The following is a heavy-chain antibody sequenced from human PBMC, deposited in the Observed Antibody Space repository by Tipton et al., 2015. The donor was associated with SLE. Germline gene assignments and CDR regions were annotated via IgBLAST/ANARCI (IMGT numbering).Heavy chain of an antibody. J-gene: IGHJ6*02. CDR2: INHSGST. V-gene: IGHV4-34*01. CDR1: GGSFSGYY. CDR3: ARGPFIRNTVTTSDYYYGMDV. D-gene: IGHD4-17*01. Sequence: TLSLTCAVYGGSFSGYYWSWIRQPPGKGLEWIGEINHSGSTNYNPSLKSRVTISVDTSKNQFSLRLSSVTAADTAVYYCARGPFIRNTVTTSDYYYGMDVWGQGTTVAVSS.